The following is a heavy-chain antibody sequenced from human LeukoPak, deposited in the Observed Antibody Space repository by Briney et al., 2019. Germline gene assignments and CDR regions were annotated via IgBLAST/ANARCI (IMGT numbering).Heavy chain of an antibody. V-gene: IGHV3-30*04. D-gene: IGHD2-2*03. Sequence: GGSLRLSCAASGFTFSSYAMHWVRQAPGKGLEWVAVISYDGSNKYYADSVKGRFTISRDNSKNTLYLQMNSLRAEDTALYYCAKDRMDPVNYWGQGTLVTVSS. CDR2: ISYDGSNK. CDR1: GFTFSSYA. J-gene: IGHJ4*02. CDR3: AKDRMDPVNY.